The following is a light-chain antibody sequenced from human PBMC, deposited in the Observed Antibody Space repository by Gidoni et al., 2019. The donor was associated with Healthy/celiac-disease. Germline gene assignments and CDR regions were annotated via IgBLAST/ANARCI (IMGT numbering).Light chain of an antibody. CDR3: QQYYSTPQT. CDR2: WAS. V-gene: IGKV4-1*01. J-gene: IGKJ2*01. CDR1: QSVLYSSNNKNY. Sequence: DIVMPQSPASLPVSLGERATINCKSSQSVLYSSNNKNYLAWYQQKPGQPPKLLIYWASTRESGVPDRFSGSGSGTDFTLTISSLQAEDVAVYYCQQYYSTPQTFGQGTKLEIK.